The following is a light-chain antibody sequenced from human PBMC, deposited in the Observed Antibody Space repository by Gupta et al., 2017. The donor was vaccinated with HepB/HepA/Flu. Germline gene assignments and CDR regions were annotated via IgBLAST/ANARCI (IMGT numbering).Light chain of an antibody. CDR1: QGISSY. CDR3: QQLNSYLPLT. V-gene: IGKV1-9*01. CDR2: AAS. Sequence: DLHLTQSPSFLSASVGDRVTITCRASQGISSYLAWYQQKPGKAPKLLIYAASTLQSGVPSRFSGSGSGTEFTLTISSLQPEDFATYYCQQLNSYLPLTFGGGTKVEIK. J-gene: IGKJ4*01.